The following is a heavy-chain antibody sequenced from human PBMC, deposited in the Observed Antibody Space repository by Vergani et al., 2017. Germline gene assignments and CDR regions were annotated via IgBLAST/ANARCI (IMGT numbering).Heavy chain of an antibody. V-gene: IGHV1-69-2*01. CDR3: ARDGVIAVAGIYYYYGMDV. J-gene: IGHJ6*02. Sequence: EVQLVQSGAEVKKPGATVKISCKVSGYTFTDYYMHWVQQAPGKGLEWMGLVDPEDGETIYAEKFQGRVTITADTSTDTAYMELSSLRSDDTAVYYCARDGVIAVAGIYYYYGMDVWGQGTTVTVSS. D-gene: IGHD6-19*01. CDR2: VDPEDGET. CDR1: GYTFTDYY.